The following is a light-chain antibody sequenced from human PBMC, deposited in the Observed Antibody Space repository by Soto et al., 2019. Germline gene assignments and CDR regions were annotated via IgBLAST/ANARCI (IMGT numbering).Light chain of an antibody. CDR3: SLYTSENTYV. CDR2: EVS. CDR1: SSDVGGYKY. J-gene: IGLJ1*01. Sequence: QSALTQPASVSGSPGQSITISCTGTSSDVGGYKYVSWYQQHPDKAPKLIIFEVSNRPSGISSRFSGSKSGNTASLTISGLQAEDEADYYCSLYTSENTYVFGTGTKLTVL. V-gene: IGLV2-14*01.